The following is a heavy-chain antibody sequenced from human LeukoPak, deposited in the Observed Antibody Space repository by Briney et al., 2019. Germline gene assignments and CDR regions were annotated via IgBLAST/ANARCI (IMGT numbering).Heavy chain of an antibody. V-gene: IGHV1-8*01. CDR2: MSPKSGNT. D-gene: IGHD1-26*01. CDR3: ARARRTVGSYRALGI. J-gene: IGHJ3*02. Sequence: LAXGQGHEWXGXMSPKSGNTGYAQKFQGRVTMTRNTSISTAYMELSSLRSEDTAVYYCARARRTVGSYRALGIWGQGTMVTVSS.